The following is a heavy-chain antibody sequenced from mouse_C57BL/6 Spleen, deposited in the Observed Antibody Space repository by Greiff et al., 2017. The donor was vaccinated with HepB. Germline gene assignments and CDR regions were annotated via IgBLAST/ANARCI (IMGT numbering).Heavy chain of an antibody. CDR1: GYTFTSYW. Sequence: VQLQQPGAELVRPGSSVKLSCKASGYTFTSYWMDWVKQRPGQGLEWIGNIYPSDSETHYNQKFKDKATLTVDKSSSTAYMQLSSLTSEDSAVYYCARGLLRSWFAYWGQGTLVTVSA. CDR3: ARGLLRSWFAY. V-gene: IGHV1-61*01. CDR2: IYPSDSET. J-gene: IGHJ3*01. D-gene: IGHD1-1*01.